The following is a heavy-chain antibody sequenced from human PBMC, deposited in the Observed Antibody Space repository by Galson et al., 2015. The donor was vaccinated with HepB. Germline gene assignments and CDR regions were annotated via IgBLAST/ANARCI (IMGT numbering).Heavy chain of an antibody. V-gene: IGHV3-73*01. CDR2: IRSKANSYAT. J-gene: IGHJ6*03. CDR3: TRSGARPFYYYYYMDV. Sequence: SLRLSCAASGFTFSGSAMHWVRQASGQGLEWVGRIRSKANSYATAYAASVKGRFTISRDDSKNTAYLQMISLKTEDTAVYYCTRSGARPFYYYYYMDVWGKGTTVTVSS. D-gene: IGHD6-6*01. CDR1: GFTFSGSA.